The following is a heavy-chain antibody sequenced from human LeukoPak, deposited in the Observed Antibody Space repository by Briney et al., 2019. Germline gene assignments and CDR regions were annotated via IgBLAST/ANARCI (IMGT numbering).Heavy chain of an antibody. CDR2: ITPIVDIA. J-gene: IGHJ4*02. CDR3: ARDLSSSWYLFHFDY. D-gene: IGHD6-13*01. Sequence: VASVKVSCKASGGSFSNYAFSWVRQAPGQGLEWMGRITPIVDIATYIQKFQGRVTITANKFTSTAYMELSSLTSEDTAVYYCARDLSSSWYLFHFDYWGQGTLVTVSS. V-gene: IGHV1-69*04. CDR1: GGSFSNYA.